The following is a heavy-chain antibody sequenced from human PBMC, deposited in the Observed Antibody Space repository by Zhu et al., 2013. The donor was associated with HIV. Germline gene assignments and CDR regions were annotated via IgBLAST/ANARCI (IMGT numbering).Heavy chain of an antibody. Sequence: QVQLVQSGAEVKKPGASVKVSCKASGGTFSSYAISWVRQAPGQGLEWMGGIIPIFGTANYAQKFQGRVTITADESTSTAYMELSSLRSEDTAVYYCARDSGDGYDYYYYYGMDVWGQGTTVTVSS. D-gene: IGHD5-12*01. CDR2: IIPIFGTA. V-gene: IGHV1-69*01. CDR3: ARDSGDGYDYYYYYGMDV. J-gene: IGHJ6*02. CDR1: GGTFSSYA.